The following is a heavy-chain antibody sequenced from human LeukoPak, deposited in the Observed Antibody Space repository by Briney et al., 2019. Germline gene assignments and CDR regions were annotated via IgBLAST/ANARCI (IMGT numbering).Heavy chain of an antibody. D-gene: IGHD1-26*01. V-gene: IGHV4-59*11. J-gene: IGHJ3*02. CDR1: GGASSRHY. CDR3: ARDRRRDLLHAFDI. CDR2: IDYIGST. Sequence: SSETLSLTCTVSGGASSRHYWSWIRQPPGKGLEWIAYIDYIGSTNYNPSLKSRLTISLDASKNQFSLKLSSVTAADTAVYYCARDRRRDLLHAFDIWGQGTMVTVSS.